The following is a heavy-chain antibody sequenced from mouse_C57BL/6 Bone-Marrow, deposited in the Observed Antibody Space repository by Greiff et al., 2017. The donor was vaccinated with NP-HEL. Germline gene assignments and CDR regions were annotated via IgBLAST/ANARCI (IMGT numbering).Heavy chain of an antibody. CDR1: GYTFTSYW. D-gene: IGHD4-1*01. J-gene: IGHJ3*01. Sequence: QVQLQQPGAELVMPGASVKLSCKASGYTFTSYWMHWVKQRPGQGLEWIGEIDPSDSYTNYNQKFKGKSTLTVDKSSSTAYMQLSSRTSEDSAVYYCASGGITWDYWGQGTLVTVSA. V-gene: IGHV1-69*01. CDR2: IDPSDSYT. CDR3: ASGGITWDY.